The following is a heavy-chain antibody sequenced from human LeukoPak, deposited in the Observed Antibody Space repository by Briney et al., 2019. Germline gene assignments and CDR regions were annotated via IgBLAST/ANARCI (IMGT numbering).Heavy chain of an antibody. Sequence: ASVKVSCKASGGTFSSYAISWVRQAPGQGLEWMGCINPNSGTDDTNYAQKFQGRVTMTRDTSINTAYMELSRLRSDDTAVYYCARGGVNNWFDPWGQGTLVTVSS. CDR2: INPNSGTDDT. J-gene: IGHJ5*02. CDR3: ARGGVNNWFDP. D-gene: IGHD1-26*01. V-gene: IGHV1-2*02. CDR1: GGTFSSYA.